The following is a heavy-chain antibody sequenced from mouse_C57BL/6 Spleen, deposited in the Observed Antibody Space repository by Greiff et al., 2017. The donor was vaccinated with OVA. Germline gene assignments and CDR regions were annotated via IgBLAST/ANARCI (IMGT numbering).Heavy chain of an antibody. J-gene: IGHJ3*01. D-gene: IGHD3-2*02. CDR3: ARRGQIRLRSFAY. CDR2: IYPSDSET. Sequence: QVQLQQPGAELVRPGSSVKLSCKASGYTFTSYWMDWVKQRPGQGLKWIGNIYPSDSETHYNQKFKDKATLTVDKSSSTAYMQLSSLTSEDSAVYNCARRGQIRLRSFAYWGQGTLGTVSA. V-gene: IGHV1-61*01. CDR1: GYTFTSYW.